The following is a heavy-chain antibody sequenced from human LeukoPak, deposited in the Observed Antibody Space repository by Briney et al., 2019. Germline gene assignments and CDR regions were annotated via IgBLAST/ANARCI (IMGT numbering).Heavy chain of an antibody. CDR2: ICGSGIST. D-gene: IGHD3-9*01. Sequence: GGSLRLSCAASGFTFRSYAMSWVRQAPGKGLEWVSTICGSGISTYYSDSVKGRFTISRDNSKNTLYLQVNILRAEDTAIYYCAKGDNDILTDYYNSFDYWGQGTLVSVSS. J-gene: IGHJ4*02. CDR3: AKGDNDILTDYYNSFDY. CDR1: GFTFRSYA. V-gene: IGHV3-23*01.